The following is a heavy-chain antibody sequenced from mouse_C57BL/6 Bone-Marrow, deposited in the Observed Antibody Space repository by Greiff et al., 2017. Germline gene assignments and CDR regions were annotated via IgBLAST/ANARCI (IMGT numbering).Heavy chain of an antibody. CDR2: ILPGSGST. V-gene: IGHV1-9*01. J-gene: IGHJ4*01. Sequence: VQGVESGAELMKPGASVKLSCKATGYTFTGYWIEWVKQRPGHGLEWIGEILPGSGSTNYNEKFKGKATFTADTSSNTAYMQLSSLTTEDSAIYYCARGNYYGSKYYYAMDYWGQGTSVTVSS. CDR1: GYTFTGYW. CDR3: ARGNYYGSKYYYAMDY. D-gene: IGHD1-1*01.